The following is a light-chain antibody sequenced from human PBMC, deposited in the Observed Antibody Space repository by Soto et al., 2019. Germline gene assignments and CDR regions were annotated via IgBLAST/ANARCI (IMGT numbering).Light chain of an antibody. V-gene: IGKV1-33*01. CDR3: QQYGDLPVT. J-gene: IGKJ3*01. CDR2: DAS. CDR1: EDIRNS. Sequence: DIQMTQSPSSLSASVGDRVTITCQANEDIRNSLHWYQQKPGKAPNLLIYDASNVETGVPSRFSGSGFGTDFTFTISSLQPEDVATYYCQQYGDLPVTFCPGTKVDIK.